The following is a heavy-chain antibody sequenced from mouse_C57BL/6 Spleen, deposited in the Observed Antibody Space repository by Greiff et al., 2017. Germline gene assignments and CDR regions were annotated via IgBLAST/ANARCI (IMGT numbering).Heavy chain of an antibody. V-gene: IGHV7-3*01. CDR3: ARDLYFGV. J-gene: IGHJ1*03. Sequence: EVKLVESGGGLVQPGGSLSLSCAASGFTFTDYYMCWVRQPPGKALEWLGFIRNKANGYTTEYSASVKCRFTISRVNSQSILYLQMNALRAEDSATYYCARDLYFGVWGTGTTVTVSS. CDR2: IRNKANGYTT. CDR1: GFTFTDYY.